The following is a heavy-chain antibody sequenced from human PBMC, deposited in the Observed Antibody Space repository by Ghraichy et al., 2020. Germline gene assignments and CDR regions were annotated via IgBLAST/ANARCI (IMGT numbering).Heavy chain of an antibody. Sequence: SETLSLTCAISGDSVSSNSAAWNWIRQSPSRGLEWLGRTYYRSKWYNDYAVSVKSRITINPDTSKNQFSLQLNSVTPEDTAVYYCAKECTPQDQLWFFGGILGPKRDWFDPWGQGTLVTVSS. V-gene: IGHV6-1*01. CDR3: AKECTPQDQLWFFGGILGPKRDWFDP. D-gene: IGHD5-18*01. CDR1: GDSVSSNSAA. CDR2: TYYRSKWYN. J-gene: IGHJ5*02.